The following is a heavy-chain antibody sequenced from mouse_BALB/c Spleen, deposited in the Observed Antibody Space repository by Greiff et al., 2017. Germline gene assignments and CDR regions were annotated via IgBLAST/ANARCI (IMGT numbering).Heavy chain of an antibody. CDR1: GYAFTNYL. CDR2: INPGSGGT. Sequence: VQRVESGAELVRPGTSVKVSCKASGYAFTNYLIEWVKQRPGQGLEWIGVINPGSGGTNYNEKFKGKATLTADKSSSTAYMQLSSLTSDDSAVYFCAMDYGSSYAFAYWGQGTLVTVSA. D-gene: IGHD1-1*01. J-gene: IGHJ3*01. V-gene: IGHV1-54*01. CDR3: AMDYGSSYAFAY.